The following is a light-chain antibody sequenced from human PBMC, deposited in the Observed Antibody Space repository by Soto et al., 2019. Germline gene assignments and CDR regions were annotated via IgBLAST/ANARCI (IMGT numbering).Light chain of an antibody. V-gene: IGKV3-20*01. CDR3: QQYGYSLPYT. Sequence: EIVLTQSPGTLSLSPGERATLSCRASQSVSSIYLAWYQQKPGQAPRLLIYGASIRATGIPDRFSGSGSGTDFTLTISRLEPEDFAVYFCQQYGYSLPYTFGQGTKLEIK. J-gene: IGKJ2*01. CDR2: GAS. CDR1: QSVSSIY.